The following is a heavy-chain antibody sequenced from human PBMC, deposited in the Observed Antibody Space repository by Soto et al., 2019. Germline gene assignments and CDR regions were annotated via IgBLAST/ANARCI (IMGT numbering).Heavy chain of an antibody. Sequence: QLQLQESGPRLVKPSETLSLTCSVSGGSISSGSNSWAWIRQSPGKGLEWIGTIYLSASKHYNPSLECRVAISADTTNNQLSLRLSSVTAADTAVYYCGRQPGHCDRTTCFGYYSVDVWGQGTTVIVS. CDR2: IYLSASK. J-gene: IGHJ6*02. D-gene: IGHD2-2*01. CDR1: GGSISSGSNS. CDR3: GRQPGHCDRTTCFGYYSVDV. V-gene: IGHV4-39*01.